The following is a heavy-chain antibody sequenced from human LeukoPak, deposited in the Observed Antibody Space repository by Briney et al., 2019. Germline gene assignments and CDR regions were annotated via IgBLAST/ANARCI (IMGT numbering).Heavy chain of an antibody. CDR3: AKDVRGTYAPDY. CDR2: IKQDGSDR. D-gene: IGHD2-2*01. CDR1: GFTFRNYW. V-gene: IGHV3-7*03. J-gene: IGHJ4*02. Sequence: GGSLRLSCAASGFTFRNYWMSWVRQAPGTGLEWVANIKQDGSDRNYVASVRGRFTISRDNAESSLYLQMNSLRAEDTAVYYCAKDVRGTYAPDYWGQGTLVTVSS.